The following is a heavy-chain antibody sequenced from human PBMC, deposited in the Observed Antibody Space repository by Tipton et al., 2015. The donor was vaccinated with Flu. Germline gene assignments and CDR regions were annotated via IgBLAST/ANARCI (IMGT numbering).Heavy chain of an antibody. CDR3: VRDHSAYYYYYGMDV. CDR2: IEANGNT. Sequence: TLSLTCSVSGGSMSSDYWSWFRQPAGKGVEWIGRIEANGNTHYNPSLESRVTMSIDTSKNQFSLNLRAVTAADTAVYYCVRDHSAYYYYYGMDVWGHGATVTVSS. J-gene: IGHJ6*02. CDR1: GGSMSSDY. V-gene: IGHV4-4*07. D-gene: IGHD1-26*01.